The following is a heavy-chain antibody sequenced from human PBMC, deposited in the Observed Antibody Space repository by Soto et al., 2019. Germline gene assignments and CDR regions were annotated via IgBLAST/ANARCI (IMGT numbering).Heavy chain of an antibody. V-gene: IGHV4-4*07. CDR2: IYSSGIT. J-gene: IGHJ4*02. CDR1: GGSINSYH. D-gene: IGHD6-13*01. Sequence: QVQLQESGQGLVKPSETLSLTCTVSGGSINSYHWNWIRQPAGKGLEWIGRIYSSGITNYNPSLKTQVTMSVDTSKNQFSLRLRSVTAADTAVYYCARDPGSSSWYGGFNYWGQGIQVTVSS. CDR3: ARDPGSSSWYGGFNY.